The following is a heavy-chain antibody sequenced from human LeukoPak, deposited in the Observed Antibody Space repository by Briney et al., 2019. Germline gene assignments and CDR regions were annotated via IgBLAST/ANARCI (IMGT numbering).Heavy chain of an antibody. V-gene: IGHV4-59*01. Sequence: SETLSLTCTVSGGSISGSYWSWIRQSPGKGLDWIGYAYYRGSTDYNPSLRSRVTISLDMSKNQFSLKLSSVTAADTAVYYCARASSGYQGAFDIWAQGTMVTVSS. D-gene: IGHD3-22*01. CDR3: ARASSGYQGAFDI. CDR1: GGSISGSY. J-gene: IGHJ3*02. CDR2: AYYRGST.